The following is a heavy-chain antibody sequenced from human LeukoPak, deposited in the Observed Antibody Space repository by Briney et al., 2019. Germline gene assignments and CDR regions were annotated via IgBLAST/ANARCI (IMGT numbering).Heavy chain of an antibody. CDR3: ARDQRITMVRGVIITGTHDY. V-gene: IGHV3-48*01. CDR1: GFTFSSYS. J-gene: IGHJ4*02. D-gene: IGHD3-10*01. CDR2: ISSSSSTI. Sequence: GGSLRLSYAASGFTFSSYSMNWVRQAPGKGLEWVSYISSSSSTIYYADSVKGRFTISRDNAKNSLYLQMNSLRAEDTAVYYCARDQRITMVRGVIITGTHDYWGQGTLVTVSS.